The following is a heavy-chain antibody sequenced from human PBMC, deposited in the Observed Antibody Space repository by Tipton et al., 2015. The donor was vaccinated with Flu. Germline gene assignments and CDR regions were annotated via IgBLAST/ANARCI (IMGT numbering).Heavy chain of an antibody. CDR2: INQDGSEE. Sequence: SLRLSCAASGFPFSEFWMHWVRQAPGKGLEWVAHINQDGSEESYVESVKGRFTISRDNARNSLYLQMNSLRPEDTAIYYCARGGWASDTNNLLDYWGQGTLVTVSS. CDR3: ARGGWASDTNNLLDY. D-gene: IGHD1/OR15-1a*01. V-gene: IGHV3-7*03. CDR1: GFPFSEFW. J-gene: IGHJ4*02.